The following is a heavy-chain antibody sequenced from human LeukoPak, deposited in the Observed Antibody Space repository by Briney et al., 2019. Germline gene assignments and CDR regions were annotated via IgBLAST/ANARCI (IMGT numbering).Heavy chain of an antibody. CDR2: IQSKTDGGTT. D-gene: IGHD2-2*02. V-gene: IGHV3-15*01. CDR1: GFAFGSLS. Sequence: PGGSLRLSCVASGFAFGSLSMSWVRQAPGRGLEWVGRIQSKTDGGTTDYAAPVKGRFTISRDDSENTLYLQMNSLKAEDTAIYYCTRLPPGYCISTTCYSYVDYWGQGTLVTVSS. J-gene: IGHJ4*02. CDR3: TRLPPGYCISTTCYSYVDY.